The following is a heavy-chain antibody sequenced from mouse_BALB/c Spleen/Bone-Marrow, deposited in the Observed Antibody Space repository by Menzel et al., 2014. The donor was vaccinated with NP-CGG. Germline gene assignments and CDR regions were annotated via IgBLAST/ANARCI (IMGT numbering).Heavy chain of an antibody. J-gene: IGHJ3*01. CDR3: APYYYGSSSCAY. CDR1: GFNIKDTY. Sequence: EVQLQQSGAELVKPGASVKLSCTASGFNIKDTYMHWVKQRPEQGLEWIGRIDPANGNTKYDPKFQGKATITADTSSNTAYLQLSSLTSEDTAVYYCAPYYYGSSSCAYWGQGTLVTVSA. D-gene: IGHD1-1*01. CDR2: IDPANGNT. V-gene: IGHV14-3*02.